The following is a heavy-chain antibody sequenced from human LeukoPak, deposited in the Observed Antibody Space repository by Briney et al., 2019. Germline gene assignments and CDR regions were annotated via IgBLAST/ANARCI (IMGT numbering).Heavy chain of an antibody. CDR2: ISAYSGNT. J-gene: IGHJ4*02. CDR1: GYTFTSYG. V-gene: IGHV1-18*01. CDR3: ARDESAWYTSSRFDY. D-gene: IGHD6-13*01. Sequence: GASVKVSCKASGYTFTSYGISWVRQAPGQGLEWMGWISAYSGNTNFAQMLQGRVTMTTDTSTSTAYLDLRSLRSDDTAVYYCARDESAWYTSSRFDYWGQGTLVTVSS.